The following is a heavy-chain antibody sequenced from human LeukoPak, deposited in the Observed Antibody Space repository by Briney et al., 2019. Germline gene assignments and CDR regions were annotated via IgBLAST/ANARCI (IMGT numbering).Heavy chain of an antibody. J-gene: IGHJ4*02. Sequence: GGSLRLSCAASGFTLSGYWMHWVRQAPGKGLVWVSRINTDGSSTNYADSVKGRFTISRDNAKNTLYLQMSSLRAEDTAVYYCAREPYCSSTSCHFDYWGQGTLVTVSS. CDR3: AREPYCSSTSCHFDY. V-gene: IGHV3-74*01. CDR2: INTDGSST. D-gene: IGHD2-2*01. CDR1: GFTLSGYW.